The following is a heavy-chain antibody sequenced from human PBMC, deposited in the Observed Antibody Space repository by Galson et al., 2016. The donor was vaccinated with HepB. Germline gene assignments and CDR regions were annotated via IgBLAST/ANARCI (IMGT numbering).Heavy chain of an antibody. Sequence: SLRLSCAASGFTFSSHGMNWIRQAPGKGLEWVSQIKSSSSNVYYADSAKGRFTISRDNAKNSVYLQMNSLRDEDTAVYYCARGYASGNFYQWGQRTLVTVSS. J-gene: IGHJ4*02. D-gene: IGHD3-10*01. CDR1: GFTFSSHG. CDR3: ARGYASGNFYQ. CDR2: IKSSSSNV. V-gene: IGHV3-48*02.